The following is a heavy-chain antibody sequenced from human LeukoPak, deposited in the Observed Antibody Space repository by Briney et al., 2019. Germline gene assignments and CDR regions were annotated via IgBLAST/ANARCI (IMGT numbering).Heavy chain of an antibody. D-gene: IGHD3-22*01. CDR2: ISSSSSFI. CDR1: GFTFSNYW. CDR3: ARDGLVDYDSSGYSDFDY. Sequence: PGGSLRLSCEASGFTFSNYWMTWVRQAPGKGLEWVSSISSSSSFIYYADSVKGRFTISRDNAKNSLYLQMNSLRAEDTAVYYCARDGLVDYDSSGYSDFDYWGQGTLVTVSS. J-gene: IGHJ4*02. V-gene: IGHV3-21*01.